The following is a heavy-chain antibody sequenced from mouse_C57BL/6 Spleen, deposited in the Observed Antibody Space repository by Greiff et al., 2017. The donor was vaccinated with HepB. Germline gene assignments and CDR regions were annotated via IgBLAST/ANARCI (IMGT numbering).Heavy chain of an antibody. CDR1: GYAFSSSW. Sequence: VQLQESGPELVKPGASVKISCKASGYAFSSSWMNWVKQRPGKGLEWIGRIYPGDGDTNYNGKFKGKATLTADKSSSTAYMQLSSLTSEDSAVYFCARDDDYDWFAYWGQGTLVTVSA. CDR3: ARDDDYDWFAY. CDR2: IYPGDGDT. D-gene: IGHD2-4*01. V-gene: IGHV1-82*01. J-gene: IGHJ3*01.